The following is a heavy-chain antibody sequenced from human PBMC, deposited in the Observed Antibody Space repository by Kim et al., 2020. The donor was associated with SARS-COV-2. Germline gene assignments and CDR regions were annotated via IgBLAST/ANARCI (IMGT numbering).Heavy chain of an antibody. CDR1: DYNFIKYG. CDR2: ITPFSGGA. D-gene: IGHD2-15*01. J-gene: IGHJ6*03. V-gene: IGHV1-18*01. CDR3: TSDRESCSDSIDVYMNYYM. Sequence: ASVKVSCKTSDYNFIKYGISWVRQAPGQGLEWLAWITPFSGGANYAPKFEDRLTLTADTSTNTAYMELRRLRSDDTATYYCTSDRESCSDSIDVYMNYYM.